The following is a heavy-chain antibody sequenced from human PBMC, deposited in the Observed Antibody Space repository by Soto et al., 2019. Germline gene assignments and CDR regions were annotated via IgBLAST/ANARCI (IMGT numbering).Heavy chain of an antibody. CDR3: ARHVTLSSSWEGGPDY. D-gene: IGHD6-13*01. CDR1: GGTFSSYA. J-gene: IGHJ4*02. Sequence: SVKFSCRASGGTFSSYAISWVRQAPGQGLEWMGRIIPIFGTANYAQKFQGRVTITADESTSTAYMELSSLKASDTAMYYCARHVTLSSSWEGGPDYWGQGTLVTVSS. CDR2: IIPIFGTA. V-gene: IGHV1-69*13.